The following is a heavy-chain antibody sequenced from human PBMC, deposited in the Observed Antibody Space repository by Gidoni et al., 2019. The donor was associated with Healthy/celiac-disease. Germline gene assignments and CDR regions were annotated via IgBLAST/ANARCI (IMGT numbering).Heavy chain of an antibody. CDR2: ISGSGGST. Sequence: EVQLLESGGGLVQPGGSLRLSCAASGFTFSSSAMSWVRQAPGKGLEWVSAISGSGGSTYYADSVKGRFTISRDNSKNTLYLQMNSLRAEDTAVYYCAKSLPNDYYDSSGYYYYYYYMDVWGKGTTVTVSS. D-gene: IGHD3-22*01. J-gene: IGHJ6*03. V-gene: IGHV3-23*01. CDR3: AKSLPNDYYDSSGYYYYYYYMDV. CDR1: GFTFSSSA.